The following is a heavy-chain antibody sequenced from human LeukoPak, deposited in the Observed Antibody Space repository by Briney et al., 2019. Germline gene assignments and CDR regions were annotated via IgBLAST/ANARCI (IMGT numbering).Heavy chain of an antibody. J-gene: IGHJ4*02. Sequence: SETLSLTCDVYGGSFSGYYCTWIRQPPGKGLEWIGEIIHSGSTNYNPSLKSRVTIAVDTSKNQFSLKLSSVTAADTAVYYCARRSSGLALDFWGQGTLVTVSS. CDR1: GGSFSGYY. CDR3: ARRSSGLALDF. V-gene: IGHV4-34*12. D-gene: IGHD6-19*01. CDR2: IIHSGST.